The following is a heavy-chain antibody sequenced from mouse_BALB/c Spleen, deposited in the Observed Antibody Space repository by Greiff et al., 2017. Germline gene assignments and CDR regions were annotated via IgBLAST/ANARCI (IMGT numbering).Heavy chain of an antibody. CDR3: DGYGFAY. CDR2: IDPANGNT. J-gene: IGHJ3*01. CDR1: GFNIKDTY. D-gene: IGHD2-2*01. V-gene: IGHV14-3*02. Sequence: EVKLVESGAELVKPGASVKLSCTASGFNIKDTYMHWVKQRPEQGLEWIGRIDPANGNTKYDPKFQGKATITADTSSNTAYLQLSSLTSEDTAVYYCDGYGFAYWGQGTLVTVSA.